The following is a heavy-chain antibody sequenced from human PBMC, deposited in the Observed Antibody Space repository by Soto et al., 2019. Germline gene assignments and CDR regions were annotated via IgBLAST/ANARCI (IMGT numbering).Heavy chain of an antibody. J-gene: IGHJ6*02. CDR1: GFTFSSYG. CDR3: ARDRRWLQTLYYYGMDV. V-gene: IGHV3-33*01. D-gene: IGHD5-12*01. Sequence: GGSLRLSCAASGFTFSSYGMHWVRQAPGKGLEWVAVIWYDGSNKYYADSVKGRFTISRDNSKNTLYLQMNSLRAEDTAVYYCARDRRWLQTLYYYGMDVWGQGTTVTVSS. CDR2: IWYDGSNK.